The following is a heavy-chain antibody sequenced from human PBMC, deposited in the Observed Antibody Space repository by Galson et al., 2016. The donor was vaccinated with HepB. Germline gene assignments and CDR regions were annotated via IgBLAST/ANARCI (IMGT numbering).Heavy chain of an antibody. CDR3: ARDPSEIRSSAYYSGNLDV. J-gene: IGHJ6*02. CDR2: IIPIFGTT. Sequence: SVKVSCKASGGTFRNYAVSWVRQAPGQGLEWMGGIIPIFGTTNYAQKFQGRVTMTADESTSTAYMELSSLTSDDTAVYYCARDPSEIRSSAYYSGNLDVWGQGTTVTVSS. D-gene: IGHD3-22*01. V-gene: IGHV1-69*13. CDR1: GGTFRNYA.